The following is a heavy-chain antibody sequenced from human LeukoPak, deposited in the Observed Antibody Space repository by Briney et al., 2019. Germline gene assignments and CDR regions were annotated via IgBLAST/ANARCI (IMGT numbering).Heavy chain of an antibody. J-gene: IGHJ4*02. CDR1: GFTFSSYS. D-gene: IGHD1-26*01. V-gene: IGHV3-48*01. Sequence: PGGSLRLSCAASGFTFSSYSMNWVRQAPGKGLEWVSYISSSSSTIYYADSVKGRFTISRDNAKNSLYLQVNSLRAEDTAVYYCARAFGAFPFDYWGQGTLVTVSS. CDR2: ISSSSSTI. CDR3: ARAFGAFPFDY.